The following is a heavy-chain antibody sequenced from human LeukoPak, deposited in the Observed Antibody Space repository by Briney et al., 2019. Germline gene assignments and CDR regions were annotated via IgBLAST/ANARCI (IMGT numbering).Heavy chain of an antibody. J-gene: IGHJ4*02. Sequence: PGESLKISCKGSGYSFTSYWIGWVRQMPGKGLEWMGIIYPGDSDTRYSPSFQGQVTISADKSISTAYLQWSSLKASDTAMYYCARLSSDYYDSSGYYGALDYWGQGTLVTVSS. CDR3: ARLSSDYYDSSGYYGALDY. CDR1: GYSFTSYW. V-gene: IGHV5-51*01. D-gene: IGHD3-22*01. CDR2: IYPGDSDT.